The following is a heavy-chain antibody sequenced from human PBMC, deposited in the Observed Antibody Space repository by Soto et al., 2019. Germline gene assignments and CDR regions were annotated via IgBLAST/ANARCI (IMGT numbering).Heavy chain of an antibody. D-gene: IGHD3-10*01. V-gene: IGHV3-43*01. J-gene: IGHJ6*02. Sequence: GGSLRLSCAASGFTFDDYTMHWVRQAPGKGLEWVSLISWDGGSTYYADSVKGRFTISRDNSKNSLYLQMNSLRTEDTALYYCAKDTPTYGSGFYGMDVWGQGTTVTVSS. CDR1: GFTFDDYT. CDR3: AKDTPTYGSGFYGMDV. CDR2: ISWDGGST.